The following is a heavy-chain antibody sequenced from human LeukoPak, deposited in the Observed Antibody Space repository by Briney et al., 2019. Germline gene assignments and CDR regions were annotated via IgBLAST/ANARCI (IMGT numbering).Heavy chain of an antibody. J-gene: IGHJ5*02. Sequence: ASVKVSCKASGYTFTSYGISWVRQATGQGLEWMGWISAYNGNTNYAQKLQGRVTMTTDTSTSTAYMELRSLRSDDTAVYYCARERFCSSTSCSRFDPWGQGTLVTVSS. V-gene: IGHV1-18*01. CDR3: ARERFCSSTSCSRFDP. CDR1: GYTFTSYG. CDR2: ISAYNGNT. D-gene: IGHD2-2*01.